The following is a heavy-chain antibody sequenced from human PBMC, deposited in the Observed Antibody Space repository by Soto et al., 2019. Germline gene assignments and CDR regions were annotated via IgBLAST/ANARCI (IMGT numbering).Heavy chain of an antibody. J-gene: IGHJ1*01. V-gene: IGHV1-69*13. CDR3: ATTPGTAIANLYLGN. Sequence: SVKVSCKASGGTFTSSAINRVRQAPGQGLEWMGGIVPMFDITNYAQNFQGRVTITADASTSTAYMERSSLKSEDPAGCYCATTPGTAIANLYLGNWGQETLVTVSS. CDR2: IVPMFDIT. D-gene: IGHD6-13*01. CDR1: GGTFTSSA.